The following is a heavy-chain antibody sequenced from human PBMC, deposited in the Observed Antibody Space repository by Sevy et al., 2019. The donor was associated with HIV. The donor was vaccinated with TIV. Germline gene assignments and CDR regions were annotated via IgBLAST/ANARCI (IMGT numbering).Heavy chain of an antibody. CDR1: GGSISSSSYY. Sequence: SETLSLTCTVSGGSISSSSYYWGWIRQPPGKGLGWIGSIYYSGSTYYNPSLKSRVTISVDTSKNQFSLKLSSVTAADTAVYYCARDGTAMGDYWGQGTLVTVSS. J-gene: IGHJ4*02. CDR2: IYYSGST. CDR3: ARDGTAMGDY. V-gene: IGHV4-39*02. D-gene: IGHD5-18*01.